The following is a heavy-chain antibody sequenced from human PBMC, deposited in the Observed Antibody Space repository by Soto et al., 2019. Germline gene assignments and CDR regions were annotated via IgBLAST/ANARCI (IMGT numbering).Heavy chain of an antibody. CDR3: AKDRWELQGGNYGMDV. J-gene: IGHJ6*02. Sequence: VQLVESGGGVVQPGRSLRLSCAASGFTFSSYGMHWVRQAPGKGLEWVAVISYDGSNKYYADSVKGRFTISRDNSKNTLYLQMNSLRAEDTAVYYCAKDRWELQGGNYGMDVWGQGTTVTVSS. V-gene: IGHV3-30*18. D-gene: IGHD1-26*01. CDR1: GFTFSSYG. CDR2: ISYDGSNK.